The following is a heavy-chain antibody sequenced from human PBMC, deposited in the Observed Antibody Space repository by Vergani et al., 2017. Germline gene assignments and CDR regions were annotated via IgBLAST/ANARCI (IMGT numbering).Heavy chain of an antibody. CDR3: ARSLPYCNSGSCPAI. V-gene: IGHV4-61*02. CDR2: IHTGGST. Sequence: QVKLKESCPGLLKPSQTLSLTCTVSGESIRSGSHYWSWIRQPAGKGPEWIGHIHTGGSTDFNPSFKSRVSISVDTSKSQFSLKLNSVTVADTAVYYCARSLPYCNSGSCPAIWGQGTLVTVSS. J-gene: IGHJ4*02. CDR1: GESIRSGSHY. D-gene: IGHD2-15*01.